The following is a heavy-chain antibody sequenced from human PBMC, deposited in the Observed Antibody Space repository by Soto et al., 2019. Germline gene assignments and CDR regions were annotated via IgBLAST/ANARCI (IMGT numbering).Heavy chain of an antibody. J-gene: IGHJ4*02. CDR1: GFTVSSNY. CDR3: ARDRSRNYYDSSGYSPWYFDY. Sequence: QPGGSLRLSCAASGFTVSSNYMSWVRRAPGKGLEWVSVIYSGGSTYYADSVKGRFTISRDNSKNTLYLQMNSLRAEDTAVYYCARDRSRNYYDSSGYSPWYFDYWGQGTLVTVSS. D-gene: IGHD3-22*01. V-gene: IGHV3-53*01. CDR2: IYSGGST.